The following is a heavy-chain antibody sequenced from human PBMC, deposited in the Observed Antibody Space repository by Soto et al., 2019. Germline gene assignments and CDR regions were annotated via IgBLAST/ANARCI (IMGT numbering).Heavy chain of an antibody. CDR3: ARESDSSGWYLMWFDP. J-gene: IGHJ5*02. Sequence: QSQTLSLTCAISGDSVSSNSAAWNWIRQSPSRGLEWLGRTYYRSKWYNDYAVSVKSRITINPDTSKNQFSLQLNSVTPEDTAVYYCARESDSSGWYLMWFDPWGQGTLVTVSS. D-gene: IGHD6-19*01. CDR2: TYYRSKWYN. CDR1: GDSVSSNSAA. V-gene: IGHV6-1*01.